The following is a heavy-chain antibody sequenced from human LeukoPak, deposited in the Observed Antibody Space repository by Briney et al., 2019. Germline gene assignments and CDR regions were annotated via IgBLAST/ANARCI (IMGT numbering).Heavy chain of an antibody. CDR2: IYYSGST. CDR3: ARASTTVTTSSFLHCYYYGMDV. D-gene: IGHD4-17*01. Sequence: SETLSLTCTVSGGSFSSGGYYWSWIRQHPGKGLEWIGYIYYSGSTYYNPSLKSRVTISVDTSKNQFSLKLSSVTAADTAVYYCARASTTVTTSSFLHCYYYGMDVWGQGTTVTVSS. V-gene: IGHV4-31*03. CDR1: GGSFSSGGYY. J-gene: IGHJ6*02.